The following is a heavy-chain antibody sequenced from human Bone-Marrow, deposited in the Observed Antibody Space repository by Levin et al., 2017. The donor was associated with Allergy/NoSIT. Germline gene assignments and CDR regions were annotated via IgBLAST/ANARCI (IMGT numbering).Heavy chain of an antibody. J-gene: IGHJ4*02. CDR3: ARVSGSYYPEYYFDS. V-gene: IGHV4-59*01. Sequence: SETLSLTCSVSAGAITSYYWSWIRQPPGKGLEWIGYVFYRGSTNYNPSLKGRATISVDTSKKQLSLKLSSVTTADTAVYYCARVSGSYYPEYYFDSLGQGTLVTVSS. CDR2: VFYRGST. D-gene: IGHD3-10*01. CDR1: AGAITSYY.